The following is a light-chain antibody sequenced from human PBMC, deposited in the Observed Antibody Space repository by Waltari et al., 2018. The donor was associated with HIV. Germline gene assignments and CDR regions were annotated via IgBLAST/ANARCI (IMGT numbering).Light chain of an antibody. V-gene: IGLV2-11*01. CDR3: CSYAGMYTWV. Sequence: QSSLTQPRSVSGSPGQSVTISCSGTSRAVGSYNYVSWYQQHPGKAPKVMIYDVSKRPSGVPDRFSGSKSGKTASLTISGLQAEDEADYYCCSYAGMYTWVFGGGTKLTVL. CDR1: SRAVGSYNY. CDR2: DVS. J-gene: IGLJ3*02.